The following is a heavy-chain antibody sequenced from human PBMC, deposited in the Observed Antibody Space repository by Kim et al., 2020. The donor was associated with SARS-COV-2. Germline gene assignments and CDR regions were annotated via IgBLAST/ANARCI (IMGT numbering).Heavy chain of an antibody. J-gene: IGHJ6*03. CDR2: ISWNSGSI. CDR3: AKGWSYYYYYYMDV. D-gene: IGHD1-26*01. V-gene: IGHV3-9*01. Sequence: GGSLRLSCAASGFTFDDYAMHWVRQAPGKGLEWVSGISWNSGSIGYADSVKGRFTISRDNAKNSLYLQMNSLRAEDTALYYCAKGWSYYYYYYMDVWGK. CDR1: GFTFDDYA.